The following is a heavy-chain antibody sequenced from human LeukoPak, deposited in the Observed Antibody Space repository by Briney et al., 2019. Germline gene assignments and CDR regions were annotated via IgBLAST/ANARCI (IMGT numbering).Heavy chain of an antibody. CDR3: ARDSSSWWYYYYGMDV. D-gene: IGHD6-19*01. Sequence: PGRSLRLSCAASGFTFDDYAMHWVRQAPGKGLEWVSGISWNSGSIGYADSVKGRFTISRDNAKNSLYLQMNSLRTEDTAVYYCARDSSSWWYYYYGMDVWGQGTTVTVSS. CDR2: ISWNSGSI. V-gene: IGHV3-9*01. J-gene: IGHJ6*02. CDR1: GFTFDDYA.